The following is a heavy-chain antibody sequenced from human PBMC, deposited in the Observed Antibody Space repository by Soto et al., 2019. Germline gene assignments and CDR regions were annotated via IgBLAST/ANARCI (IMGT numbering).Heavy chain of an antibody. D-gene: IGHD6-13*01. CDR2: TSGSGDNT. CDR3: AKGYSSSPTWFDY. Sequence: GGSLRLSCAASGFSFDDYAMTWVRQAAGKGLGWVSATSGSGDNTYYADSVKGRFTISRDNSKNTLYLQMNSLRAEDTAIYYCAKGYSSSPTWFDYWGQGTLVTVSS. CDR1: GFSFDDYA. J-gene: IGHJ4*02. V-gene: IGHV3-23*01.